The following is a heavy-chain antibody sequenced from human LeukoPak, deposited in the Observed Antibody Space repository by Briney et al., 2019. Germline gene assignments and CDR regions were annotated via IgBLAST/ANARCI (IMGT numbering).Heavy chain of an antibody. Sequence: GGSLRLSCAAPGFTFSSYAMSWVRQAPGKGLEWVSAISGRGGITYYADSVKGRFTISRDNSKNTLYLQMNSLRAEDTAVYYRAKGGVRAYYGMDVWGKGTTVTVSS. CDR2: ISGRGGIT. J-gene: IGHJ6*01. D-gene: IGHD3-10*01. V-gene: IGHV3-23*01. CDR3: AKGGVRAYYGMDV. CDR1: GFTFSSYA.